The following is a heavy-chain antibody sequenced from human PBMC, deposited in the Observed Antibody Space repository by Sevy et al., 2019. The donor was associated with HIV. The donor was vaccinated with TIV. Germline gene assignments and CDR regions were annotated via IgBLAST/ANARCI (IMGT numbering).Heavy chain of an antibody. CDR2: IYPGDSDT. Sequence: GESLKISCKVSGFTFSNSWIGWVRQMPGKGLEWMGIIYPGDSDTRYSPSFQGQVTIVADKSTATAYLGWTSLKASDTAMYYCARRGGHVGKEDLLGYNGMEVWGQGTTVTVSS. J-gene: IGHJ6*02. V-gene: IGHV5-51*01. CDR1: GFTFSNSW. D-gene: IGHD2-15*01. CDR3: ARRGGHVGKEDLLGYNGMEV.